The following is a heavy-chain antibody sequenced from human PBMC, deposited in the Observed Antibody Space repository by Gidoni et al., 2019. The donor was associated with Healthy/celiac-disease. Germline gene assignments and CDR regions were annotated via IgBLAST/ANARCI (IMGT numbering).Heavy chain of an antibody. D-gene: IGHD1-26*01. CDR2: IWYDGSNK. Sequence: QVQLVESGGGVDQRGRSLRISCAASGLTFSSYGMHWVRQAPGKGLGWVAVIWYDGSNKYYADSVKGRFTISRDNSKNTLYLQMNSLRAEDTAVYYCARVAIVGATNDAFDIWGQGTMVTVSS. V-gene: IGHV3-33*01. J-gene: IGHJ3*02. CDR1: GLTFSSYG. CDR3: ARVAIVGATNDAFDI.